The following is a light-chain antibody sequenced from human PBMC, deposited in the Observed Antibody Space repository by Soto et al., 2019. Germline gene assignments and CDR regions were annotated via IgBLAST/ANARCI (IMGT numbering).Light chain of an antibody. CDR2: GAS. V-gene: IGKV3-20*01. Sequence: EIVLTQSPGTLSLSPGERATLSCRSSQSVTSNYLAWNQQKPGQAPRLLVYGASSRAPGISDRFSGSGSGTDFTLTISRLEPEDFAVYYCQHYVSPPITFGQGTRLEIK. CDR1: QSVTSNY. J-gene: IGKJ5*01. CDR3: QHYVSPPIT.